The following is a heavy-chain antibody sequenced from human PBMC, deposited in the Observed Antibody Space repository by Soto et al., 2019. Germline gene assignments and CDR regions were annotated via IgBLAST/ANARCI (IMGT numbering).Heavy chain of an antibody. Sequence: GASVKVSCKASGYTFTSYAMHWVRQAPGQRLEWMGWINAGNGNTKYSQKFQGRVTITRDTSASTAYMELSSLRSEDTAVYYCARGLCSGGSCYFDYWGQGTLVTVSS. D-gene: IGHD2-15*01. V-gene: IGHV1-3*01. J-gene: IGHJ4*02. CDR2: INAGNGNT. CDR1: GYTFTSYA. CDR3: ARGLCSGGSCYFDY.